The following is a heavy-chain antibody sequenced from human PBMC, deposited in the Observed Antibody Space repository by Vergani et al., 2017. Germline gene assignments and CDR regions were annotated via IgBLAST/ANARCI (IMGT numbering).Heavy chain of an antibody. Sequence: EVQLVESGGGLVQPGGSLRLSCAASGFLLSNAWIHWVRQGPGKGLEWVSRVGFDGSDTVYADSVKGRFTISKDSAMNTVHLQMTNVGAEDTAVYFCERDGAGTIDFDYWGPGILVTVSS. J-gene: IGHJ4*02. CDR1: GFLLSNAW. V-gene: IGHV3-74*01. CDR3: ERDGAGTIDFDY. CDR2: VGFDGSDT. D-gene: IGHD1-26*01.